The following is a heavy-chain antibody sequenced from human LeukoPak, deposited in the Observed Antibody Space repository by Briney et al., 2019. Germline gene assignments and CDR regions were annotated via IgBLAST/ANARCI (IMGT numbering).Heavy chain of an antibody. CDR1: GFTFSDYA. CDR3: TRVGYIDEGIDY. CDR2: IKQDGSKK. V-gene: IGHV3-7*04. Sequence: GGSLRPSCVVSGFTFSDYAMSWVRQAPGKGLEWVANIKQDGSKKSYVDSVKGRFTISRDNAKNSLYLQMNSLRAEDTAIYYCTRVGYIDEGIDYWGQGTLVTVSS. D-gene: IGHD5-24*01. J-gene: IGHJ4*02.